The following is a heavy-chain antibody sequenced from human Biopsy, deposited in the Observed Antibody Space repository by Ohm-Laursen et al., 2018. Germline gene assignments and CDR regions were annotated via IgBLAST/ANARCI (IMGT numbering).Heavy chain of an antibody. CDR2: NIPILGTG. Sequence: SVKVSCKAPGGTFSNYGVNWVRQAPGQGLEWLGGNIPILGTGNYAQKFQDRVTVAADTSTSTATMELHSLRSDDTAVYYCATKLTGYFHHWGQGTLAIVSS. J-gene: IGHJ1*01. CDR3: ATKLTGYFHH. D-gene: IGHD3-9*01. CDR1: GGTFSNYG. V-gene: IGHV1-69*06.